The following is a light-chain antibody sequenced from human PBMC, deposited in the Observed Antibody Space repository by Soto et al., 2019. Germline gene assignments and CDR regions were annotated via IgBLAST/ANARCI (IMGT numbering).Light chain of an antibody. V-gene: IGKV1-39*01. CDR1: QSISSY. Sequence: DIQMTQSPSSLSASVGDRVTITCRASQSISSYLNWYQQKPGKAPKVLIYDASSLQSGVPSRFSGSGSGTDFTLTISSLQPEDFATYYCQQSYSTPLTFGGGTKMEI. J-gene: IGKJ4*01. CDR2: DAS. CDR3: QQSYSTPLT.